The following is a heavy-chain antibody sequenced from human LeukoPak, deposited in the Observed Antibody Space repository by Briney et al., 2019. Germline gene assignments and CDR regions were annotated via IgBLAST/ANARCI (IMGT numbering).Heavy chain of an antibody. CDR2: INHSGST. CDR1: GGSSSGYY. J-gene: IGHJ4*02. V-gene: IGHV4-34*01. Sequence: PSETLSLTCAVYGGSSSGYYWSWIRQPPGKGLEWIGEINHSGSTNYNPSLKSRVTISVDTSKNQFSLKLSSVTAADTAVYYCARGRGYYDSSGSPNYYFDYWGQGTLVTVSS. D-gene: IGHD3-22*01. CDR3: ARGRGYYDSSGSPNYYFDY.